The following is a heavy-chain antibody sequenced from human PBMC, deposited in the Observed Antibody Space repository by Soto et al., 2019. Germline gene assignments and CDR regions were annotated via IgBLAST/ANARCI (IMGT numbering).Heavy chain of an antibody. J-gene: IGHJ4*02. CDR1: GGSISNHY. CDR3: TRANWYSEY. V-gene: IGHV4-59*11. Sequence: QVQLQESGPGLVKPSETLSLTCTVSGGSISNHYWSRIRQPPGKGPEWIGYINYNGNTNYNPSLKSRVTMSVDTSKSQISLKLRSGTAAVTAVYYCTRANWYSEYWGEGTLVTVSS. D-gene: IGHD7-27*01. CDR2: INYNGNT.